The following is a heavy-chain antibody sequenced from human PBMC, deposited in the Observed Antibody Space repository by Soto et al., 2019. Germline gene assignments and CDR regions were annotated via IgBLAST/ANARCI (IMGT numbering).Heavy chain of an antibody. V-gene: IGHV1-8*01. CDR2: MNPNSGNT. Sequence: ASVKVSCKASGYTFTSYEINWVRQATGQGLEWMGWMNPNSGNTGYAQKFQGRVTMTRNTSISTAYMELSSLRSEDTAVYYCARGPALLVADRPFDYWGQGTLVTVSS. CDR3: ARGPALLVADRPFDY. D-gene: IGHD5-12*01. J-gene: IGHJ4*02. CDR1: GYTFTSYE.